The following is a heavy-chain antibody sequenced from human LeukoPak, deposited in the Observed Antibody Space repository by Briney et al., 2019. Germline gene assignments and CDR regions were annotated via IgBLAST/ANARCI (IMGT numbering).Heavy chain of an antibody. CDR1: GFTFRKYW. Sequence: GGSLRLSCAASGFTFRKYWLHWVRQAPGKGLVWVSRINPDDESTSYADSVKGRFTISRDNAKNSLYLQMNSLRAEDTAVYYCARAFITYYMDVWGKGTTVTVSS. CDR3: ARAFITYYMDV. CDR2: INPDDEST. J-gene: IGHJ6*03. V-gene: IGHV3-74*01. D-gene: IGHD3-10*01.